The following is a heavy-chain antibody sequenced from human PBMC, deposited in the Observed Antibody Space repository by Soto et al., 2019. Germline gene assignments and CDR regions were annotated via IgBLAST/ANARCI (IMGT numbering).Heavy chain of an antibody. D-gene: IGHD6-6*01. CDR2: ITGSGVST. CDR1: GLTFSHHA. V-gene: IGHV3-23*01. CDR3: ATPPADSSYYYYYGMDV. J-gene: IGHJ6*02. Sequence: SGGSLRLSCAASGLTFSHHAMNWVRQAPGKGLEWVSAITGSGVSTYYADSVKGRFTISRDNSKNTLYLQMNSLRAEDTAIYYCATPPADSSYYYYYGMDVWGQGTTVTVSS.